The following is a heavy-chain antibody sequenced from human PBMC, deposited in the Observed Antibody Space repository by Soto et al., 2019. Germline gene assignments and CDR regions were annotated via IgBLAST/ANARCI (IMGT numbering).Heavy chain of an antibody. J-gene: IGHJ4*02. V-gene: IGHV4-39*01. Sequence: QLQLQESGPGLVKPSETLSLTCTVSGGSISSSSYYWGGIRQPPGKGLEWIGSIYYSGSTYYNPSLKSRVTISVDTSKNQFSLKLSSETAADTAVYYCARKGVEWELLLEPGFDYWGQGTLVTVSS. D-gene: IGHD1-26*01. CDR1: GGSISSSSYY. CDR2: IYYSGST. CDR3: ARKGVEWELLLEPGFDY.